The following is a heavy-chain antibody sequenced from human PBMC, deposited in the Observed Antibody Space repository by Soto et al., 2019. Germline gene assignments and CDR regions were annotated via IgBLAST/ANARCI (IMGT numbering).Heavy chain of an antibody. Sequence: GGSLRLSCAASGFTFSSYAMSWVRRAPGKGLEWVSTISGSGANTFYADTVQGRFTISRDNSKNTLDLQMHSLQAQDTAVYSSAKTPLSIITFDYWGQGTLVTVSS. CDR3: AKTPLSIITFDY. V-gene: IGHV3-23*01. CDR1: GFTFSSYA. D-gene: IGHD3-16*01. J-gene: IGHJ4*02. CDR2: ISGSGANT.